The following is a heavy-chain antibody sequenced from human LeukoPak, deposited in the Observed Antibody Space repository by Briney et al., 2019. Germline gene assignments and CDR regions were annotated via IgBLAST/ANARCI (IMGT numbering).Heavy chain of an antibody. CDR3: ARDRQFRLHDP. Sequence: GGSLRLSCAASGFTFSNYAMAWIRQAPGKGLEWVAYISTSGDIVSYVDSVKGRFTISRDNVKNSLYLQIDSLRVEDTAMYYCARDRQFRLHDPWGQGILVTVSS. CDR1: GFTFSNYA. CDR2: ISTSGDIV. D-gene: IGHD3-16*01. V-gene: IGHV3-11*01. J-gene: IGHJ5*02.